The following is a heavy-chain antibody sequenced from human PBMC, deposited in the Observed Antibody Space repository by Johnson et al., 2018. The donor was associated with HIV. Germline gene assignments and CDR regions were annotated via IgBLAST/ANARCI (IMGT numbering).Heavy chain of an antibody. Sequence: MQLVESGGGLVKPGGSLRLSCAGSGFTFSNYWMTWVRLAPGKGLEWVANIKQDGTEKYYVDSVKGRFTISRDNTKNSLYLQMNSLRAEDTALYYCARGRIAARPHAFDIWGQGTMVTVSS. D-gene: IGHD6-6*01. J-gene: IGHJ3*02. CDR2: IKQDGTEK. CDR3: ARGRIAARPHAFDI. V-gene: IGHV3-7*03. CDR1: GFTFSNYW.